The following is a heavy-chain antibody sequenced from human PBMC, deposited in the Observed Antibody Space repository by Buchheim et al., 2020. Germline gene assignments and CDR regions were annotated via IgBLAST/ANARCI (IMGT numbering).Heavy chain of an antibody. CDR2: IGNDGSST. J-gene: IGHJ6*02. D-gene: IGHD3-22*01. Sequence: EVQLVESGGGLVQPGGSLRLSCAASGFTFSSYWMHWVRQVPGKGLVWVSRIGNDGSSTTYAGSVKGRFTISRDNAQNTLYLQMNSLRAEDTAVYYCARSLNYFDSRGYYYSMDVWGQGTT. CDR1: GFTFSSYW. CDR3: ARSLNYFDSRGYYYSMDV. V-gene: IGHV3-74*01.